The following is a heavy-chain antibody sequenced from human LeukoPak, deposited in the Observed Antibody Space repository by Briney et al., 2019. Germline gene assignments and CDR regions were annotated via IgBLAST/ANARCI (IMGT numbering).Heavy chain of an antibody. Sequence: SETLSLTCTVSGGSISSYYWSWIRQPPGKGLEWIGSIYYSGSTFDNPSLKSRITISVDTSKNQFSLKLSSVTAADTAVYYCARQNYYDTHPRGFFDYWGQGTLVTVSS. CDR3: ARQNYYDTHPRGFFDY. CDR1: GGSISSYY. D-gene: IGHD3-22*01. V-gene: IGHV4-59*05. J-gene: IGHJ4*02. CDR2: IYYSGST.